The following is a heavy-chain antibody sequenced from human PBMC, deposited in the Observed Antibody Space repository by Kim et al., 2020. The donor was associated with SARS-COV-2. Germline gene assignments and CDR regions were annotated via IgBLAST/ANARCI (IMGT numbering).Heavy chain of an antibody. Sequence: ASVKVSCKASGYTFTSYDINWVRQATGQGLEWMGWMNPNSGNTGYAQKFQGRVTMTRNTSISTAYMELSSLRSEDTAVYYCARGWGNYDFWSGYYNAERYYYYGMDAWGQGTPVTVSS. V-gene: IGHV1-8*01. CDR1: GYTFTSYD. D-gene: IGHD3-3*01. CDR2: MNPNSGNT. J-gene: IGHJ6*02. CDR3: ARGWGNYDFWSGYYNAERYYYYGMDA.